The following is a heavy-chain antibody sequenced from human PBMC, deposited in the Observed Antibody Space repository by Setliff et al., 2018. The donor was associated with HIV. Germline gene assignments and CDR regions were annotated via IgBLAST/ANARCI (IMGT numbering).Heavy chain of an antibody. D-gene: IGHD2-15*01. Sequence: GGSLRLSCAASGFTFSRHAMHWVRQDPGKGLEWVAVMSYDGSEKYYADSVKGRFTISRDNSKNTLYLQMNSLRAEDTAVYYCARVVGVAPYYYMDVWGKGTTVTVSS. CDR1: GFTFSRHA. CDR2: MSYDGSEK. J-gene: IGHJ6*03. V-gene: IGHV3-30*01. CDR3: ARVVGVAPYYYMDV.